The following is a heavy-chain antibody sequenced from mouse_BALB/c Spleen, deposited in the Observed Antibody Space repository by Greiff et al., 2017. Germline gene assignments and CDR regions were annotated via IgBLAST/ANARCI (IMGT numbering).Heavy chain of an antibody. CDR3: ASLYYYGSSLYYFDY. D-gene: IGHD1-1*01. CDR1: GDSITSGY. Sequence: VQLQQSGPSLVKPSQTLSLTCSVTGDSITSGYWNWIRKFPGNKLEYMGYISYSGSTYYNPSLKSRISITRDTSKNQYYLQLNSVTTEDTATYYCASLYYYGSSLYYFDYWGQGTTLTVSS. CDR2: ISYSGST. V-gene: IGHV3-8*02. J-gene: IGHJ2*01.